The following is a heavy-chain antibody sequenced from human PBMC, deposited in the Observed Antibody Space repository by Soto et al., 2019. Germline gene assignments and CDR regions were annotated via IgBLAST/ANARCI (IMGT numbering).Heavy chain of an antibody. Sequence: ASVKVSCKASGFSFRVYYMHWVRQAPGQGLEWMGIINPSGGSTSYAQKFQGRVTMTRDTSTSTVYMELSSLRSEDTAVYYCANGRNPFDYWGQGTLVTVS. CDR2: INPSGGST. CDR3: ANGRNPFDY. J-gene: IGHJ4*02. CDR1: GFSFRVYY. V-gene: IGHV1-46*01.